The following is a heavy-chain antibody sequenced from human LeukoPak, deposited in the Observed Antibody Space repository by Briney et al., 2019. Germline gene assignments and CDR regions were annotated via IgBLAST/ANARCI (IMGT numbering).Heavy chain of an antibody. CDR3: AKTEGITMIVVVITTLYYFDY. D-gene: IGHD3-22*01. CDR1: GFIVSNTY. V-gene: IGHV3-53*01. Sequence: GGSLRLSCAASGFIVSNTYMTWVRQASGKGLEWVSVIHNDGSTYYADSVKGRFTVSRDNSKNMVFLRMNSLRAEDTAVYYCAKTEGITMIVVVITTLYYFDYWGQGTLVTVSS. CDR2: IHNDGST. J-gene: IGHJ4*02.